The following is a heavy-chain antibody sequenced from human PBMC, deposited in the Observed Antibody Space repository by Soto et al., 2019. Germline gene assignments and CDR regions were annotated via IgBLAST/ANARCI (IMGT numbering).Heavy chain of an antibody. CDR1: VYTFTRYG. J-gene: IGHJ4*02. CDR3: ATEPIYYNDGSGYYPLGH. D-gene: IGHD3-22*01. V-gene: IGHV1-18*04. Sequence: ASLKVSCKASVYTFTRYGITWVRQAPGQGLECVGWISAHNGDTHYSQKFQGRVTLTTDTSTNTGYMELRSLTSDDTAVYFCATEPIYYNDGSGYYPLGHWGQGTLVNVSS. CDR2: ISAHNGDT.